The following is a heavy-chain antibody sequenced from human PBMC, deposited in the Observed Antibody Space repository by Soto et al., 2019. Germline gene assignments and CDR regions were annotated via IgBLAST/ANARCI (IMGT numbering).Heavy chain of an antibody. CDR1: GFTFSSYA. CDR2: ISGSGGST. J-gene: IGHJ4*02. V-gene: IGHV3-23*01. D-gene: IGHD3-9*01. CDR3: AKDRAGAEYYDILTGYYTRYYFDY. Sequence: GGSLRLSCAASGFTFSSYAMSWVRQAPGKGLEWVSAISGSGGSTYYADSVKGRFTISRDNSKNTLYLQMNSLRAEDTAVYYCAKDRAGAEYYDILTGYYTRYYFDYWGQGTLVTVSS.